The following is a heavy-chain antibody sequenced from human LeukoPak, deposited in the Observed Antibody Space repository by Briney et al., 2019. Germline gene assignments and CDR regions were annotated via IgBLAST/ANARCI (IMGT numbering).Heavy chain of an antibody. D-gene: IGHD2-15*01. J-gene: IGHJ6*04. V-gene: IGHV3-30-3*01. Sequence: GRSLRLSCAASGFTFSYHAMHWVRQAPGKGLEGVAATAYDGTNKYYADSVKGRFTISRDNSKNTLYLQMDSLRAEDTAVYYCAKAIVVVVAAKSYYYYGMDVWGKGTTVTVSS. CDR2: TAYDGTNK. CDR3: AKAIVVVVAAKSYYYYGMDV. CDR1: GFTFSYHA.